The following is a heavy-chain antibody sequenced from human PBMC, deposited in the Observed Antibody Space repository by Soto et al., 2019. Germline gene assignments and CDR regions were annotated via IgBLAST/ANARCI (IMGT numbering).Heavy chain of an antibody. V-gene: IGHV3-23*04. CDR2: ISGIGGST. CDR1: GFTFTDYA. Sequence: EVQLVESGGGLVQPGGSLRLSCAASGFTFTDYALSWVRQAPGKGLEWVATISGIGGSTYLADSVKGRLSISRDNSKNTVSLLVNSLRAEDTAVYFCARGSSGYISSWYYFDYWGRGTLVTVSS. CDR3: ARGSSGYISSWYYFDY. J-gene: IGHJ4*02. D-gene: IGHD6-13*01.